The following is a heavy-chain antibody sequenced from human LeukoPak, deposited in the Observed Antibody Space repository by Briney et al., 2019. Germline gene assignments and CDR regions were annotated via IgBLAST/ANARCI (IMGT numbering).Heavy chain of an antibody. D-gene: IGHD1-26*01. CDR1: GGSISSSSCY. Sequence: SETLSLTCTVSGGSISSSSCYWGWIRQPPGKGLEWIGSIYYSGSTYYNPSLKSRVTISVDTSKNQFSLKLCSVTAADTAVYYCASRIVGAIFDYWGQGTLVAVSS. CDR2: IYYSGST. J-gene: IGHJ4*02. V-gene: IGHV4-39*01. CDR3: ASRIVGAIFDY.